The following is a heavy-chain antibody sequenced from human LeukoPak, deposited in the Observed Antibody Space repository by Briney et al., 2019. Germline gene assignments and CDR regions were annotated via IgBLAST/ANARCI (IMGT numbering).Heavy chain of an antibody. J-gene: IGHJ5*02. D-gene: IGHD3-9*01. CDR2: IYYSGST. Sequence: SETLSLTCTVSGGSISSGGYYWSWIRQHPGKGLVWIGYIYYSGSTYYNPSLKSRVTISVDTSKNQFSLKLSSVTAADTAVYYCARGGDYDILTGYYRFYWFDPWGQGTLVTVSS. CDR3: ARGGDYDILTGYYRFYWFDP. V-gene: IGHV4-31*03. CDR1: GGSISSGGYY.